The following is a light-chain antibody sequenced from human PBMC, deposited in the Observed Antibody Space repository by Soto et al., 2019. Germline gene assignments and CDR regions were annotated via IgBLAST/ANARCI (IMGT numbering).Light chain of an antibody. CDR2: EVS. J-gene: IGLJ2*01. CDR3: SSYAGRKTVV. Sequence: QSALTQPPSASGSPGQSVTISCTGTSSDVGGYNYVSWYRQHPGEAPKLMIYEVSKRPSGVPDRFSGFKSGNTASLTVSGLKAEDGADYNCSSYAGRKTVVFGGGTKLTDL. V-gene: IGLV2-8*01. CDR1: SSDVGGYNY.